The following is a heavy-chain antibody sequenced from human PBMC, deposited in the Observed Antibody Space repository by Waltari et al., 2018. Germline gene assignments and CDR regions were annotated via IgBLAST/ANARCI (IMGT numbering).Heavy chain of an antibody. J-gene: IGHJ4*02. D-gene: IGHD1-1*01. CDR2: INSNTGDS. Sequence: QVQLGQSGPEVKQPGASVRVSCKTSGYTFTPHYLHWVRQAPGQGLEWMAWINSNTGDSQSAQTFQGRVTVTKDTSLTTVYLELSGLRSDDTALYYCARETLPGNKIIDYWGQGTLVTVSS. CDR1: GYTFTPHY. V-gene: IGHV1-2*02. CDR3: ARETLPGNKIIDY.